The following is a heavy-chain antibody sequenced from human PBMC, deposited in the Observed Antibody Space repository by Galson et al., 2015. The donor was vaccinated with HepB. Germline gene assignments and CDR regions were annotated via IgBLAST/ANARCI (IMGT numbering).Heavy chain of an antibody. V-gene: IGHV1-69*13. Sequence: SVKVSCKASGGTFSSYAISWVRQAPGQGLEWMGGIIPIFGTANYAQKFQGRVTIAADESTSTAYMELSSLRSEDTAVYYCARGGSCSSTSCAYYYYYGMDVWGQGTTVTVSS. CDR2: IIPIFGTA. D-gene: IGHD2-2*01. CDR3: ARGGSCSSTSCAYYYYYGMDV. J-gene: IGHJ6*02. CDR1: GGTFSSYA.